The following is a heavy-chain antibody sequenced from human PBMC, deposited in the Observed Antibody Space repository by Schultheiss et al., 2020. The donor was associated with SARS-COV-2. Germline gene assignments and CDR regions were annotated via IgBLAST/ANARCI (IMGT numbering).Heavy chain of an antibody. CDR3: VKDREYNTSRGFQH. CDR1: GFSFSSYA. Sequence: GGSLRLSCSASGFSFSSYAMHWVRQAPGKGLEYLSAIGSTGYSTYHADSVKGRFAISRDNSKNTLYLQMSSLRPEDTAVYYCVKDREYNTSRGFQHWGQGTLVTVSS. J-gene: IGHJ1*01. V-gene: IGHV3-64D*09. CDR2: IGSTGYST. D-gene: IGHD2/OR15-2a*01.